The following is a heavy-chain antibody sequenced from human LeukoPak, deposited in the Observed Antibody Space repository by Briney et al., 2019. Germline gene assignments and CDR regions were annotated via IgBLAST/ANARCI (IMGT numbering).Heavy chain of an antibody. CDR1: GYTFTSSYG. D-gene: IGHD6-13*01. CDR2: MNPYTGIT. V-gene: IGHV1-8*01. CDR3: ARGNVNRGSSWGYDYFGMDV. J-gene: IGHJ6*02. Sequence: GASVKVSCKASGYTFTSSYGINWVRQAPGQGLEWMGWMNPYTGITGYPQKFQGRVTMTRDTSISTAYMELSSLTSEDTAVYFCARGNVNRGSSWGYDYFGMDVWGQGAAVTVSS.